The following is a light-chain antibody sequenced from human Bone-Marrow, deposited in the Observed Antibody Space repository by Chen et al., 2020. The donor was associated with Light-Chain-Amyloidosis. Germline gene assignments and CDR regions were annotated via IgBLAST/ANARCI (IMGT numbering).Light chain of an antibody. CDR3: QQYYTTPWT. Sequence: DTVMTQLSEPLAVSLGERANINCQSSQSVSLSSNSKNYLAWYRQKLGQPPNLLIYWASTRESGVPDRFSGSASGTDFTLTITNLQADDVAVYYCQQYYTTPWTFGQGTRVEIK. CDR1: QSVSLSSNSKNY. V-gene: IGKV4-1*01. J-gene: IGKJ1*01. CDR2: WAS.